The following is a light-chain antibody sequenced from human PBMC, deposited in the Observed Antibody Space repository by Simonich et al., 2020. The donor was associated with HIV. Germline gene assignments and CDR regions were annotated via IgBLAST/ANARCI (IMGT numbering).Light chain of an antibody. CDR3: QQYGSSPFT. J-gene: IGKJ3*01. CDR2: AAS. Sequence: DIQMTQSPSSLSASVGDRVTITCRASQSISRYLNWYQQKPGKAPKLLIYAASSLQSGVPSGFSGSGSGTDFTLTISRLEPEDFAVYYCQQYGSSPFTFGPGTKVDIK. CDR1: QSISRY. V-gene: IGKV1-39*01.